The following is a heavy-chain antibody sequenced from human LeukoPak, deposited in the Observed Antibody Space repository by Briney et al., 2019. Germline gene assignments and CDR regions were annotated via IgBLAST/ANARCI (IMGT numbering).Heavy chain of an antibody. CDR1: AYDFTGYH. CDR3: AKDRDGADRIVL. V-gene: IGHV1-2*06. CDR2: LNPNTGHA. J-gene: IGHJ4*02. D-gene: IGHD5-24*01. Sequence: ASGKVSCKVVAYDFTGYHIHWVRQAPGQGPEWMGRLNPNTGHAVYAFKFQGRVTITRDTSSNTAYMEVTRLTSDDTALYYCAKDRDGADRIVLWGQGTLVTVSS.